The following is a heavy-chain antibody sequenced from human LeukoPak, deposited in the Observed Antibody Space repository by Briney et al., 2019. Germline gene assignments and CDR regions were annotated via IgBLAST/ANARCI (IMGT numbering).Heavy chain of an antibody. CDR3: AKDRGGSDWSFDY. CDR2: FGDSGVST. Sequence: GGSLSLSCAASGFTFSTYAMSWVRQAPGKGLEWVSTFGDSGVSTYYADSVKGRFTISRDISRNTLYLQMNSLRAEDTAVYYCAKDRGGSDWSFDYWGQGSLVTVSS. J-gene: IGHJ4*02. CDR1: GFTFSTYA. V-gene: IGHV3-23*01. D-gene: IGHD3-10*01.